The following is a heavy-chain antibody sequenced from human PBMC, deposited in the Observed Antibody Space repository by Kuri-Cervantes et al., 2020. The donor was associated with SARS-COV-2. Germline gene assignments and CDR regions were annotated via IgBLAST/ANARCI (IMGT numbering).Heavy chain of an antibody. J-gene: IGHJ4*02. CDR2: ISAYNGNT. CDR3: ARDLLGVGYCSGGSCPYYFDY. Sequence: ASVKVSCKASGCTFTSYGISWVRQAPGQGLEWMGWISAYNGNTNYAQKLQGRVTMTTDTSTSTAYMELRSLRSDDTAVYYCARDLLGVGYCSGGSCPYYFDYWGQGTLVTVSS. D-gene: IGHD2-15*01. CDR1: GCTFTSYG. V-gene: IGHV1-18*01.